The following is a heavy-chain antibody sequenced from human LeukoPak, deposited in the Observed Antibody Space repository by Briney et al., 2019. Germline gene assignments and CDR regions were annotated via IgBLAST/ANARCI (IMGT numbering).Heavy chain of an antibody. D-gene: IGHD3-10*01. Sequence: SETLSLTCAVSGDSISSGDYSWRWIRQPSGKGLEWIGYIFHSGSSYYNPSLKSRVTISVDKSKNQFSLRLTSVTAADTAVYYCARELWFVNAPGSWFDPWGQGTLVTVSS. CDR2: IFHSGSS. V-gene: IGHV4-30-2*01. CDR3: ARELWFVNAPGSWFDP. J-gene: IGHJ5*02. CDR1: GDSISSGDYS.